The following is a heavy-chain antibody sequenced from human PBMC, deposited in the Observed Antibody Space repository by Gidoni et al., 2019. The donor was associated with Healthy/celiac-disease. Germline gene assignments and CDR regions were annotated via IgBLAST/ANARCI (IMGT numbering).Heavy chain of an antibody. CDR2: TIPIFGTA. Sequence: QVQLVQSGPEVKKPGSSVKVSSKASGSTFSSYAISWVRQAPGQGLEWMGGTIPIFGTANYAQKFQGRVTITADESTSTAYMELSSLRSEDTAVYYCARGVSNIVVVPAAIRGCMDVWGQGTTVTVS. J-gene: IGHJ6*02. CDR3: ARGVSNIVVVPAAIRGCMDV. D-gene: IGHD2-2*01. V-gene: IGHV1-69*01. CDR1: GSTFSSYA.